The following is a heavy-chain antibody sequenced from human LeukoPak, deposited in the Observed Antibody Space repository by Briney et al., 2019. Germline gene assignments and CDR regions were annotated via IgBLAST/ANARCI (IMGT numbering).Heavy chain of an antibody. CDR3: ARGRGSSGWYNDY. CDR2: INHSGST. V-gene: IGHV4-34*01. CDR1: GGSFSGYY. D-gene: IGHD6-19*01. J-gene: IGHJ4*02. Sequence: PSETLSLTCAVYGGSFSGYYWSWIRQTPGKGLEWIGEINHSGSTNYNPSLKSRVTISVDTSKNQFSLKLSSVTAADTAVYYCARGRGSSGWYNDYWGQGTLVTVSS.